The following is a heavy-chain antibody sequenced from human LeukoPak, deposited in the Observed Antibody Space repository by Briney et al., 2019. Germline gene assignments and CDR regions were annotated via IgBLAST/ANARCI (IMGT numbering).Heavy chain of an antibody. CDR2: ISWNSGSV. J-gene: IGHJ4*02. Sequence: GGSLRLSCAASGFTFDDYTMHWVRQAPGKGLEWVSGISWNSGSVGYADSVKGRFTISRDNAKNSLYLQMSSLRGEDTALYYCAKDRRNDFDYWGQGTLVTVSS. V-gene: IGHV3-9*01. CDR1: GFTFDDYT. D-gene: IGHD1-14*01. CDR3: AKDRRNDFDY.